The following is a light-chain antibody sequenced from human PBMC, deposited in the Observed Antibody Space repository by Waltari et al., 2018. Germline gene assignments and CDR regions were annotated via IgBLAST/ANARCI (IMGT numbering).Light chain of an antibody. CDR3: MQALQSPVT. CDR2: LGS. V-gene: IGKV2-28*01. J-gene: IGKJ3*01. Sequence: DIVLTQSPLFLPVSPGEPASISCTSNQSVQPYNGYNFLDWYLQRPGQSPQLLIFLGSSRASGVPDRFTGSGSDTDFTLEISSVEADDVGVYYCMQALQSPVTFGPGTRLDV. CDR1: QSVQPYNGYNF.